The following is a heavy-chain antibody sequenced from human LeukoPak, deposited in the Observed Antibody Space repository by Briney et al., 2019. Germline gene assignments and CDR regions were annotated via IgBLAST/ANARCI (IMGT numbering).Heavy chain of an antibody. Sequence: ASVKVSCKASGYTFTSYGISWVRQAPGQGLEWMGWISAYNGNTNYAQKLQGRVTMTTDTSTSTAYMELRSLRSGDTAVYYCARDGGRGYSYGYLYWGQGTLVTVSS. D-gene: IGHD5-18*01. CDR1: GYTFTSYG. J-gene: IGHJ4*02. CDR3: ARDGGRGYSYGYLY. CDR2: ISAYNGNT. V-gene: IGHV1-18*01.